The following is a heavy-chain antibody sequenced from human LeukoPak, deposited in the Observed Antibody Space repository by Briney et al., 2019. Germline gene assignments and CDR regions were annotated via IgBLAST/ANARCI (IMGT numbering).Heavy chain of an antibody. D-gene: IGHD3-3*01. J-gene: IGHJ6*02. CDR1: GFTFSSYA. CDR3: ARAVGYYDFWSGYYQAMEYYYYGMDV. V-gene: IGHV3-30*04. Sequence: PGGSLRLSCAASGFTFSSYAMHWVRQAPGKGQEWVAVISYDGSNKYYADSVKGRFTISRDNSKNTLYLQMNSLRAEDTAVYYCARAVGYYDFWSGYYQAMEYYYYGMDVWGQGTTVTVSS. CDR2: ISYDGSNK.